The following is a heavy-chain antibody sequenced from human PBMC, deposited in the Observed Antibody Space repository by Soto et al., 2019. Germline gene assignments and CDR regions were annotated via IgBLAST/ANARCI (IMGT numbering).Heavy chain of an antibody. V-gene: IGHV4-34*01. Sequence: PSETLSLTCAVYGGSFSGYYRSWIRQPPGKGLEWIGEINHSGSTNYNPSLKSRVTISVDTSKNQFSLKLSSVTAADTAVYYCARVKWGCSGGSCYPLTHYYYYMDVWGKGTTVTVSS. CDR3: ARVKWGCSGGSCYPLTHYYYYMDV. J-gene: IGHJ6*03. CDR2: INHSGST. D-gene: IGHD2-15*01. CDR1: GGSFSGYY.